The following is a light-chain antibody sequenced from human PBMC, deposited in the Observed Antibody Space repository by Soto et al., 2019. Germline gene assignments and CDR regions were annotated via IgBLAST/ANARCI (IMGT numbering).Light chain of an antibody. CDR1: QNITNN. Sequence: QMAEWPSAHFKTLGERVTSVCHSSQNITNNLSWYQQKPGQAPNLLIYHASKLAKGVTSRFSGSVSGTDLSFIITSLQREHLATYSCQQYCGLPPLTCGQGRRLEIK. V-gene: IGKV1-33*01. CDR2: HAS. CDR3: QQYCGLPPLT. J-gene: IGKJ5*01.